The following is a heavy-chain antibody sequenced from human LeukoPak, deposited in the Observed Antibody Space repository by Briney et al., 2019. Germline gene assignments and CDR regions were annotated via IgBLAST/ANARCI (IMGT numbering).Heavy chain of an antibody. D-gene: IGHD6-19*01. CDR2: ISGSGGST. CDR1: GFTFSSYA. V-gene: IGHV3-23*01. J-gene: IGHJ5*02. Sequence: GGSLRLSCAASGFTFSSYAMSWVRQAPGKGLEWVSAISGSGGSTYYADSVKGRFTISRDNSKNTLYLQMNSLRAEDTAVYYCAKVSSSGWYHSLAKYNWFDPWGQGTLVTVSS. CDR3: AKVSSSGWYHSLAKYNWFDP.